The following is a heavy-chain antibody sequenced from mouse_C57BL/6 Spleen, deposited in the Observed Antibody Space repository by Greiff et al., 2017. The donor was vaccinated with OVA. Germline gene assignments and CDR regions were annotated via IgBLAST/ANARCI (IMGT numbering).Heavy chain of an antibody. CDR2: IDPANGDT. CDR3: TITTVVAYYFDY. Sequence: EVKLQESGAELVRPGASVKLSCTASGFNIKDDYMHWVKQRPEQGLEWIGWIDPANGDTEYASKFQGKATITADTSSNTAYLQLSSLTSEDTAVCDCTITTVVAYYFDYWGQGTTLTVSS. D-gene: IGHD1-1*01. J-gene: IGHJ2*01. CDR1: GFNIKDDY. V-gene: IGHV14-4*01.